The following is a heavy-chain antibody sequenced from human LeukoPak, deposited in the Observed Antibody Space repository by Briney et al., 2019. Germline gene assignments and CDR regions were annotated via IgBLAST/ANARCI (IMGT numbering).Heavy chain of an antibody. CDR3: ATDGPLHYCSSTSCYFY. J-gene: IGHJ4*02. D-gene: IGHD2-2*01. V-gene: IGHV1-3*01. Sequence: ASVKVSCKASGYTFSGYALHWVRQAPGERFEWMGWINAGNGNTKYSQKFQGRVTMTEDTSTDTAYMELSSLRSEDTAVYYCATDGPLHYCSSTSCYFYWGQGTLVTVSS. CDR2: INAGNGNT. CDR1: GYTFSGYA.